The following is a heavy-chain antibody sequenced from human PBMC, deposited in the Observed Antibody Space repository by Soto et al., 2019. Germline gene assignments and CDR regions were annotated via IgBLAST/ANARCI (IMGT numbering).Heavy chain of an antibody. CDR2: TYYRSKWYN. Sequence: QSQTLSLTCAISGDSVSSNSAAWNWIRQSPSRGLEWLGRTYYRSKWYNDYAVSVKSRITINPDTSKNQFSLQLNSVTPEDTAVYYCARAYGCSSTSCYSYYYYYMDVWGKGTTVTVSS. CDR3: ARAYGCSSTSCYSYYYYYMDV. J-gene: IGHJ6*03. D-gene: IGHD2-2*01. CDR1: GDSVSSNSAA. V-gene: IGHV6-1*01.